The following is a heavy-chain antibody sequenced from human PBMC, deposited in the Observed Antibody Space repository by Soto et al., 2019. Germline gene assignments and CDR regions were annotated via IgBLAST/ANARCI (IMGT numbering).Heavy chain of an antibody. CDR3: ARERTTISMDV. V-gene: IGHV1-8*01. CDR2: MNPNSGNT. CDR1: GYTFASYY. Sequence: GASVEVSCKASGYTFASYYMNWVRQATGQGLEWMGWMNPNSGNTGYAQKFQGSVTMTRNTSISTAYMELSSLRSEDTAVYYCARERTTISMDVWGHGTTVTVSS. D-gene: IGHD3-9*01. J-gene: IGHJ6*02.